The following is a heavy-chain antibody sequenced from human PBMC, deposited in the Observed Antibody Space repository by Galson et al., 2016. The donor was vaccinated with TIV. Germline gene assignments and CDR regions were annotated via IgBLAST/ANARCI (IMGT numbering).Heavy chain of an antibody. Sequence: SVKVSCKASGYTFSAYYMHWVRQAPGQGLEWMGWISPNSGDTNYPQKFQGRVTMTRDTSITTAYMELTTLTSDDTAVYYCARFVYGDYVDPWGQGTLVTVSS. CDR2: ISPNSGDT. D-gene: IGHD4-17*01. J-gene: IGHJ5*02. CDR1: GYTFSAYY. CDR3: ARFVYGDYVDP. V-gene: IGHV1-2*02.